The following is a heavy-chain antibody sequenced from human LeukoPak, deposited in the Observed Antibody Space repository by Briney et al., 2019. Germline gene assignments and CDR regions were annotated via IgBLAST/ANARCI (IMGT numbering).Heavy chain of an antibody. CDR3: ASQLHTTGTT. D-gene: IGHD1-1*01. J-gene: IGHJ4*02. CDR1: GYSFTGHY. V-gene: IGHV1-2*02. CDR2: INPKSGGT. Sequence: GASVKVSCKASGYSFTGHYMHWVRQAPGQGLEWMGWINPKSGGTNYAQKFQGRVTMTRDTSISTAYMDMSSLRSDDTAVYYCASQLHTTGTTWGQGTLVTVSS.